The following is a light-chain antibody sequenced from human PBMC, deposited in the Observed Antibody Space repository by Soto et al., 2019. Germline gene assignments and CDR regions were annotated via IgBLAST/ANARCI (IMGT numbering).Light chain of an antibody. J-gene: IGLJ3*02. Sequence: QSALTQPASVSGSPGQSITISCTGTSSDVGGYSLVSWYQQHPGKAPKLMIYEDNKRPSGVSNRFSGSKSGNTASLTISGVQAEDETDYYCCSYAGSSTWVFGGGTKLTVL. CDR2: EDN. CDR1: SSDVGGYSL. V-gene: IGLV2-23*01. CDR3: CSYAGSSTWV.